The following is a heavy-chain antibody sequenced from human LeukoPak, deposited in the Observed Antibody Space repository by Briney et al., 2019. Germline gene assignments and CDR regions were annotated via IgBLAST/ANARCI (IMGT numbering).Heavy chain of an antibody. J-gene: IGHJ4*02. Sequence: GGSLRLSCTASGFAFDEHGMSWVRQVPGKGLEWVSGINWSGGSTGYADPLRGRFTISRDNAKNSLYLQMDSLRAEDTALDYFARAPFTNPFYFDYWGQGTLVTVSS. V-gene: IGHV3-20*04. CDR3: ARAPFTNPFYFDY. D-gene: IGHD2-2*01. CDR1: GFAFDEHG. CDR2: INWSGGST.